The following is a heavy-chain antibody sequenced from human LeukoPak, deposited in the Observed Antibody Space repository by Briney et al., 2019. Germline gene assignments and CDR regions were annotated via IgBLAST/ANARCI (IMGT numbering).Heavy chain of an antibody. CDR3: ARLRTTHDAFDI. CDR1: GGSISSSSYY. Sequence: SETLSLTCTVSGGSISSSSYYWDWIRQPPGERLEWIGSIYYSGGTYYNPSLKSRVTISVDTSKNQFSLKLSSVTAADTAVYYCARLRTTHDAFDIWGQGTTVTVSS. V-gene: IGHV4-39*01. CDR2: IYYSGGT. D-gene: IGHD1-7*01. J-gene: IGHJ3*02.